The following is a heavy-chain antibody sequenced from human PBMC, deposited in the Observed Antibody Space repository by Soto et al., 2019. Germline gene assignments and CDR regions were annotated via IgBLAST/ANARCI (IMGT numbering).Heavy chain of an antibody. CDR2: ISSSGSTI. J-gene: IGHJ3*02. CDR3: AREGGRHCSPTRCYNAFDI. CDR1: GFPFSAFS. V-gene: IGHV3-48*02. D-gene: IGHD2-2*02. Sequence: EVQLVESGGGLVQPGGSLRLSCASSGFPFSAFSMNWVRQAPGKGLEWVAYISSSGSTIYYADSVKGRFTISRDNAKSSPYRQMDRLRDEDTAVYYCAREGGRHCSPTRCYNAFDIWGQGTMVTVSS.